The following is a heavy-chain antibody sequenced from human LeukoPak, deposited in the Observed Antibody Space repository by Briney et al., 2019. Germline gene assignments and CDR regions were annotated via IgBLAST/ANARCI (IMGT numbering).Heavy chain of an antibody. CDR3: ARVRFPRYCSGGSCYLWFDP. Sequence: SVKVSCKASGGTFSSYAISWVRQAPGQGLEWMGGIIPIFGTANYAQKFQGRVTITADESTGTAYMELSSLRSEDTAVYYCARVRFPRYCSGGSCYLWFDPWGQGTLVTVSS. V-gene: IGHV1-69*13. CDR1: GGTFSSYA. D-gene: IGHD2-15*01. CDR2: IIPIFGTA. J-gene: IGHJ5*02.